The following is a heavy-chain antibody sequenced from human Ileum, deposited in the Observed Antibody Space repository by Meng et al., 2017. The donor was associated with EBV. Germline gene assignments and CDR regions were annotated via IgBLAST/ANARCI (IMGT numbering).Heavy chain of an antibody. Sequence: QLHPAEAGAGMVKPSETLSLTCAVSGDAISSSNHWWGWIRQPPGKGLEWVETIYYSGSTFYNPSLKSRVTISLDTSKNQFSLKVSSVTAADTAVYYCARRYYGVPFDNWGQGTLVTVSS. CDR2: IYYSGST. D-gene: IGHD3-3*01. J-gene: IGHJ4*02. V-gene: IGHV4-39*01. CDR1: GDAISSSNHW. CDR3: ARRYYGVPFDN.